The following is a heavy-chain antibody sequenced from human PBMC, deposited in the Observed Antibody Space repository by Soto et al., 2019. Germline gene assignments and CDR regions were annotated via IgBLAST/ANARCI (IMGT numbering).Heavy chain of an antibody. CDR3: ARHYGSGTYPLDY. CDR2: IYYTGNA. J-gene: IGHJ4*02. V-gene: IGHV4-59*08. D-gene: IGHD3-10*01. Sequence: QVQLQESGPGLVKPSETLSLTCTVSGGSISGYYWSWIRQPPGTELQYIGYIYYTGNANYNPSLQSRVTMSVDTSKKQFSLKLNSVTAADTAVYYCARHYGSGTYPLDYWGQGTLVTVSS. CDR1: GGSISGYY.